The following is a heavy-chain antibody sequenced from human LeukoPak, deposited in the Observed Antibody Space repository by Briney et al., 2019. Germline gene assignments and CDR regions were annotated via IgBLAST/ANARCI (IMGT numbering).Heavy chain of an antibody. J-gene: IGHJ4*02. V-gene: IGHV1-18*01. CDR1: GYTFTSYG. CDR3: ARVSPWYYDSSGYITDGY. CDR2: ISAYNGNT. D-gene: IGHD3-22*01. Sequence: VASVKVSCKASGYTFTSYGISWVRQAPGQGLEWMGWISAYNGNTNYAQKLQGRVTMTTDTSTSTAYMELRSLRSDDTAVYYCARVSPWYYDSSGYITDGYWGQGTPVTVSS.